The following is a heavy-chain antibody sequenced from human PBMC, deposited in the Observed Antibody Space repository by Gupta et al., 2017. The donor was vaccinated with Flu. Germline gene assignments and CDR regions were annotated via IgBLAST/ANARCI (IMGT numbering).Heavy chain of an antibody. CDR2: IRSKALGGAA. D-gene: IGHD3/OR15-3a*01. CDR3: TREILDARSVVSKSLRGVYWFDP. V-gene: IGHV3-49*03. CDR1: GFTFDTYT. J-gene: IGHJ5*02. Sequence: VQLVESGGALVQPGRSLRLSCTTSGFTFDTYTVSWFRPAPGKGLEWEGYIRSKALGGAAIDARSGKDRFIRARDDSKSIADLQMNSLKKEDTAMDYCTREILDARSVVSKSLRGVYWFDPWGQGTLVTVSS.